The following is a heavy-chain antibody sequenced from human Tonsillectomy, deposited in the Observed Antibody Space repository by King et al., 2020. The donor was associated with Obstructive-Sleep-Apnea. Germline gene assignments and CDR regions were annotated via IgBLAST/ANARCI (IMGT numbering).Heavy chain of an antibody. CDR3: AKAYGSGSYYKRGWFDP. V-gene: IGHV3-23*04. Sequence: QLVQSGGGLVQPGGSLRLSCAASGFTFSSYAMSWVRQAPGKGLEWVSAISGSGGSTYYADSVKGRFTISRDNSKNTLYLQMNSLRAEDTAVYYCAKAYGSGSYYKRGWFDPWGQGTLVTVSS. D-gene: IGHD3-10*01. J-gene: IGHJ5*02. CDR2: ISGSGGST. CDR1: GFTFSSYA.